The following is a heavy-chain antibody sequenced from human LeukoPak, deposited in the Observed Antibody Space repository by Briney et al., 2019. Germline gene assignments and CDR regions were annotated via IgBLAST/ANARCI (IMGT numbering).Heavy chain of an antibody. J-gene: IGHJ3*02. CDR1: GGTFSSYA. CDR2: IIPIFGTA. CDR3: ARTNDDFWSGPHAFDI. D-gene: IGHD3-3*01. V-gene: IGHV1-69*13. Sequence: SVKVSCKASGGTFSSYAISWVRQAPGQGLEWMGGIIPIFGTANYAQKFQGRVTITADESTSTACMELSSLRSEDTAVYYCARTNDDFWSGPHAFDIWGQGTMVTVSS.